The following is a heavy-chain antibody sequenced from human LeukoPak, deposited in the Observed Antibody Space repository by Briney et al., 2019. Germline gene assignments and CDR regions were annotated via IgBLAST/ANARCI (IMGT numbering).Heavy chain of an antibody. CDR1: GFSFSAAW. V-gene: IGHV3-7*01. CDR2: IKNDGSDK. Sequence: GGSLRLSCEASGFSFSAAWMTWVRQAPGKGLEWVATIKNDGSDKYYVDSVKGRFTLSRDNAKNSVYLQMNSLRVEDTAVYYCVDLGYSDGGQGTLVTVSS. J-gene: IGHJ4*02. CDR3: VDLGYSD. D-gene: IGHD5-12*01.